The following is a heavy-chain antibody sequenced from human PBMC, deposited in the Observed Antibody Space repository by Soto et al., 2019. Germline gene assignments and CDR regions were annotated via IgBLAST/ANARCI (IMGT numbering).Heavy chain of an antibody. J-gene: IGHJ6*02. D-gene: IGHD5-12*01. V-gene: IGHV3-48*03. CDR1: GFTFSSYE. Sequence: GGSLRLSCAASGFTFSSYEMNWVRQAPGKGLGWVSYISSSGSTIYYADSVKGRFTISRDNAKTSLYLQMNSLRAEDTAVYYCARESTYDSLDVWGQGTTVTVSS. CDR2: ISSSGSTI. CDR3: ARESTYDSLDV.